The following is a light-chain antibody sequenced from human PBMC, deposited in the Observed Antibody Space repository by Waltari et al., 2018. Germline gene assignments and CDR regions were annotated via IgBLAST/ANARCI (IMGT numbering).Light chain of an antibody. J-gene: IGKJ2*01. V-gene: IGKV1-16*02. Sequence: DIQMTQSPSSLSASVGDRVTITCRASHVIMNSLTWFQQKPGKAPESLIYGASNLQSGVPSKFSGRGSGTDCTLTITGLQPEDSATYYCQQYNDHPFTFGQGTKLEIK. CDR2: GAS. CDR3: QQYNDHPFT. CDR1: HVIMNS.